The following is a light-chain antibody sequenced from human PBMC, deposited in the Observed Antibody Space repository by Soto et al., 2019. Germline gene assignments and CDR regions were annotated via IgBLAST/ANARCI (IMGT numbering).Light chain of an antibody. CDR1: QSVSSY. CDR3: QQYGSSPWT. V-gene: IGKV3-20*01. CDR2: GAS. J-gene: IGKJ1*01. Sequence: EIVLTQSPDTLSLSPGERATLSCRASQSVSSYLAWYQQKPGQAPRLLIHGASNRATGIPDRFSGSGSGTDFTLTISRLEPEDFAVYYCQQYGSSPWTFGQGTKVDIK.